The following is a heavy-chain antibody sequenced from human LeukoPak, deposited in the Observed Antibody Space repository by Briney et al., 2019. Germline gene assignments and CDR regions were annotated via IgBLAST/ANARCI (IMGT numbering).Heavy chain of an antibody. V-gene: IGHV3-7*04. CDR3: ARGVTGPTPRNNCFDP. J-gene: IGHJ5*02. CDR2: IKQDGSEK. CDR1: GFTFSSYW. Sequence: GSLRLSCAASGFTFSSYWMSWVRQAPGKGLEWVANIKQDGSEKYYVDSVKGRFPISRDNPKNSLYLQMNSLRAEDTAVYCCARGVTGPTPRNNCFDPGGKGPLVTASS. D-gene: IGHD1-7*01.